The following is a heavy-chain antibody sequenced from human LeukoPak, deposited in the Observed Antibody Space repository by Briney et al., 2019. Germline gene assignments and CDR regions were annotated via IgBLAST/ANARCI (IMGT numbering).Heavy chain of an antibody. CDR2: INTDVSRI. Sequence: GGSLSLSCSASGFTFRRYSMTWVRQPPGEGLVWVSRINTDVSRITYAASVKGRFTISRDNAMNTVYLQMNSLRAEDTAVYYCARVLSGSWDWFDPWGQGTLVTVSS. D-gene: IGHD3-22*01. V-gene: IGHV3-74*03. CDR1: GFTFRRYS. CDR3: ARVLSGSWDWFDP. J-gene: IGHJ5*02.